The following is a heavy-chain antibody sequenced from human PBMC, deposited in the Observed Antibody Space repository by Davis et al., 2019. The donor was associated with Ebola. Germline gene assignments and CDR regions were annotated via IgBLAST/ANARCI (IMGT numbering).Heavy chain of an antibody. CDR3: AKGLQWLVPFPAEYFQH. V-gene: IGHV3-30*18. Sequence: PGGSLRLSCAASGFTFSSYGMHWVRQAPGKGLEWVAVISYDGSNKYYADSVKGRFTISRDNSKNTLYLQMNSLRAEDTAVYYCAKGLQWLVPFPAEYFQHWGQGTLVTVSS. CDR2: ISYDGSNK. D-gene: IGHD6-19*01. CDR1: GFTFSSYG. J-gene: IGHJ1*01.